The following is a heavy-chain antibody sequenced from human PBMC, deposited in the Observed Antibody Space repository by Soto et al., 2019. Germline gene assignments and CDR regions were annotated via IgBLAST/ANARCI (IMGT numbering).Heavy chain of an antibody. Sequence: GESLKISCKGSGYSFTSYWIGWVRQMPGKGLEWMGIIYPGDSDTRYSPSFQGQVTISADKSISTAYLQWSSLKASDTAMYYCARSSGGDTYYYYYGMDVWGQGTPVTVSS. V-gene: IGHV5-51*01. CDR3: ARSSGGDTYYYYYGMDV. J-gene: IGHJ6*02. CDR1: GYSFTSYW. CDR2: IYPGDSDT. D-gene: IGHD2-21*01.